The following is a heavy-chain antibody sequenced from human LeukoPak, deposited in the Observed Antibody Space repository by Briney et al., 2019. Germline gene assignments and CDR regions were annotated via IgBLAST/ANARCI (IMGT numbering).Heavy chain of an antibody. J-gene: IGHJ4*02. CDR2: ISYDGSHK. CDR1: GFTFSSYA. D-gene: IGHD6-13*01. V-gene: IGHV3-30-3*01. CDR3: ARDPSSWYFDY. Sequence: PGGPLRLSCAASGFTFSSYAMHWVRQAPGKGLEWVAVISYDGSHKYYADSVKGRFTISGDNSKNTLYLQMSSLRAEDTAVYYCARDPSSWYFDYWGQGTLVTVSS.